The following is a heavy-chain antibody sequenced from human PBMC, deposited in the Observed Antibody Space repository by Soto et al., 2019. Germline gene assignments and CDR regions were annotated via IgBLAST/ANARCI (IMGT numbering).Heavy chain of an antibody. V-gene: IGHV4-59*08. Sequence: PSETLSLTCTVSGGSISSYYWSWIRQPPGKGLEWIGYIYYSGSTNYNPSLKSRVTISVDTSKNQFSLKLSSVTAADTAVYYCARHPESAGYYDILTGQTPVPLWGQGTLVTVSS. CDR2: IYYSGST. D-gene: IGHD3-9*01. CDR1: GGSISSYY. CDR3: ARHPESAGYYDILTGQTPVPL. J-gene: IGHJ4*02.